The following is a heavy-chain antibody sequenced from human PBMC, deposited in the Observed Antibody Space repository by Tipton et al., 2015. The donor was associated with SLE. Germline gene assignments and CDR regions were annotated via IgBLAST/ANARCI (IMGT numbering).Heavy chain of an antibody. J-gene: IGHJ4*02. V-gene: IGHV4-59*11. CDR1: GGSISSHY. D-gene: IGHD4-17*01. Sequence: LRLSCTVSGGSISSHYWSWIRQPPGKGLEWIGYIYYSGSTNYNPSLKSRVTISVDTSKNQFSLKLSSVTAADTAVYYCARDIMGYGDVFDYWGQGTLVTVSS. CDR3: ARDIMGYGDVFDY. CDR2: IYYSGST.